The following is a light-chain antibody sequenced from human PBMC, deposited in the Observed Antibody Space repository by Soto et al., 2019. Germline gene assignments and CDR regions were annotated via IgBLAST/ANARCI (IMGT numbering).Light chain of an antibody. V-gene: IGKV3-15*01. CDR2: DAS. J-gene: IGKJ5*01. CDR3: QQYNNWPPN. CDR1: QSISGT. Sequence: EIVMTQSPATLSVSTGGRATLSCRASQSISGTLAWYQQKPGQAPKLLIFDASTRATGVPARFSGSGSGTEFTLTVSSLHSEDIAVYFCQQYNNWPPNFGQGTRLEI.